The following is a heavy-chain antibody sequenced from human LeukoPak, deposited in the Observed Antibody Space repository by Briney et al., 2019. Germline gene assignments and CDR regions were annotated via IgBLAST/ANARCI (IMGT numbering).Heavy chain of an antibody. CDR2: IYYSGST. J-gene: IGHJ4*02. V-gene: IGHV4-59*12. CDR3: ARLRLRKSDY. CDR1: GGSISSYY. Sequence: PSETLSLTCTVSGGSISSYYWSWIRQPPGKGLEWIGYIYYSGSTNYNPSLKSRVTISVDTSKNQFSLKLSSVTAADTAVYYCARLRLRKSDYWGQGTLVTVSS. D-gene: IGHD2-8*01.